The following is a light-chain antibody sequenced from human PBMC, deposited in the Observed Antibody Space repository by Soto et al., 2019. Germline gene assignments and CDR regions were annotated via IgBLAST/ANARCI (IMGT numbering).Light chain of an antibody. CDR2: ANN. CDR3: QSYDSSLAV. J-gene: IGLJ1*01. Sequence: QSVLTQPPSVSGAPGQRVTISCSGSSSNIGAGYDVHWYQQLPGKAPKLLIYANNNRPSGVPDRFSDSKSVTSASLAIAGLQAEDEADYYCQSYDSSLAVFGTGTKLTVL. CDR1: SSNIGAGYD. V-gene: IGLV1-40*01.